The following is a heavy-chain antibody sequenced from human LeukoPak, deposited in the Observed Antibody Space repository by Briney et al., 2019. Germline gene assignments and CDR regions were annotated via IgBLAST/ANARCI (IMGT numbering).Heavy chain of an antibody. V-gene: IGHV3-23*01. CDR1: GSPLSSYV. CDR2: IRRSGGRT. Sequence: GGSLRLSCAALGSPLSSYVMSWVRPAPGKGLEWASAIRRSGGRTYYAAPAKGRFTISRDNSQSTLYLQMNSQRPEDTAVYNCAKYRLGNPDYDFWSGYPSHPFDYWGQGTLVTVSS. CDR3: AKYRLGNPDYDFWSGYPSHPFDY. J-gene: IGHJ4*02. D-gene: IGHD3-3*01.